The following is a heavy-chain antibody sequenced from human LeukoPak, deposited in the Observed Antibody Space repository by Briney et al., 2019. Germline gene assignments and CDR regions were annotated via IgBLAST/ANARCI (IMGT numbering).Heavy chain of an antibody. J-gene: IGHJ3*02. Sequence: PSETLSLTCAVYGGSFSGYYWSWIRQPPGKGLEWIGEINHSGSTNYNPSLKSRVTISVDTSKNQFSLKLSSVTAADTAVYYCARGPTKGYSGYDLYAFDIWGQGTMVTVSS. CDR2: INHSGST. CDR1: GGSFSGYY. CDR3: ARGPTKGYSGYDLYAFDI. V-gene: IGHV4-34*01. D-gene: IGHD5-12*01.